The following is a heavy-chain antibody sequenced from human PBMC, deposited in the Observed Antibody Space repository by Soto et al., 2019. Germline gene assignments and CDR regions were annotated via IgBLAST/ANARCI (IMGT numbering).Heavy chain of an antibody. CDR3: AKRPSSGWSAFDY. V-gene: IGHV3-23*04. CDR1: GFTFSSYA. CDR2: ISGSGGST. J-gene: IGHJ4*02. D-gene: IGHD6-19*01. Sequence: VQLVESGGGVVQPGRSLRLSCAASGFTFSSYAMSWVRQAPGKGLEWVSSISGSGGSTYYADSVRGRFTISRDNSKNTMYMHMNSLRGEDTAVYYCAKRPSSGWSAFDYWGQGTLVTVSS.